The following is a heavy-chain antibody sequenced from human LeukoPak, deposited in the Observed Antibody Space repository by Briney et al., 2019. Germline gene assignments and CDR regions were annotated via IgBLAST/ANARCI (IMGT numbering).Heavy chain of an antibody. D-gene: IGHD3-10*01. J-gene: IGHJ6*03. CDR3: ATPRMEYYGSGIHYSYYYLDV. V-gene: IGHV1-69*13. CDR2: VLPHSGIA. CDR1: AGAFTRAA. Sequence: GASVTVSCKASAGAFTRAAVSWVRQAPGQGLEWMGGVLPHSGIADYAQKFQGRVTLTADASTSTAYMELNSLTSEDTAVYYCATPRMEYYGSGIHYSYYYLDVWGSGTAVTVSS.